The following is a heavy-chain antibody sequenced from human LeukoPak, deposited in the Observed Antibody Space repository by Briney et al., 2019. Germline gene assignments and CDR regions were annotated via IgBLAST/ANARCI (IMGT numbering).Heavy chain of an antibody. CDR1: GFTFSNYR. J-gene: IGHJ5*02. CDR3: ARVYSSGWYFDP. D-gene: IGHD6-19*01. V-gene: IGHV3-21*01. Sequence: GGSLRLSCAASGFTFSNYRMNWVRQAPGKGLEWVSSISSSSTNIYYADSVKGRFTISRDNAKNSPYLQMNSLRAEDTAVYYCARVYSSGWYFDPWGQGTLVTVSS. CDR2: ISSSSTNI.